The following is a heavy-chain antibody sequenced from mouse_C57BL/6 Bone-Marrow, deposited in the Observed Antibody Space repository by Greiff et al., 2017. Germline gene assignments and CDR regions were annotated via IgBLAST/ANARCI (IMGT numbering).Heavy chain of an antibody. CDR1: GYTFTNYW. CDR2: IYPGGGYT. Sequence: QVQLQQSGAELVRPGTSVKMSCKASGYTFTNYWIGWAKQRPGHGLEWIGDIYPGGGYTNYNEKFKGKATLTADKSSSTAYLQFSSLTSEDSAIYYCARIYYYGSSYAGYAMGYWGQGTSVTVSS. D-gene: IGHD1-1*01. J-gene: IGHJ4*01. V-gene: IGHV1-63*01. CDR3: ARIYYYGSSYAGYAMGY.